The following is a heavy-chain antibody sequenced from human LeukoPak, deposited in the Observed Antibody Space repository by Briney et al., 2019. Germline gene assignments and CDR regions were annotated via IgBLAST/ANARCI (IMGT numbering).Heavy chain of an antibody. D-gene: IGHD5-18*01. V-gene: IGHV3-30*02. J-gene: IGHJ4*02. CDR1: GFIFTSYG. Sequence: GGSLRLSCAASGFIFTSYGMHWVRQAPGKGLEWVAFIQFDGANKYYADSVKGRFTISRDNSKNMLYLQMNSLRADDTSLYHCVKDIRRGDNYGYDQFAYWGQGTLVTVSS. CDR3: VKDIRRGDNYGYDQFAY. CDR2: IQFDGANK.